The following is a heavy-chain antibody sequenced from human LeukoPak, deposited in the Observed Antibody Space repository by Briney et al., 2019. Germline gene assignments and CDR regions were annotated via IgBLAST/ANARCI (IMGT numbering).Heavy chain of an antibody. CDR3: ARTRVGYSYGYGMDYFDY. V-gene: IGHV1-18*01. J-gene: IGHJ4*02. Sequence: ASVKVSCKASGYTFTSYGISWVRQAPGQGLEWMGWISAYNGNTNYAQKLQGRVTMTTDTSTSTAYMELRGLRSDDTAVYYCARTRVGYSYGYGMDYFDYWGQGTLVTVSS. CDR1: GYTFTSYG. D-gene: IGHD5-18*01. CDR2: ISAYNGNT.